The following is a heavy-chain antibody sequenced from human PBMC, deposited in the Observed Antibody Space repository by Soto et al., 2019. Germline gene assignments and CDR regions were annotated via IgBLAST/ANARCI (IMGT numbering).Heavy chain of an antibody. CDR2: STNKATGYLT. V-gene: IGHV3-72*01. CDR1: GFILSDHY. Sequence: EVQLVESGGGLVQPGGSLRLSCAASGFILSDHYMDWVRQAPGKGLEWVGRSTNKATGYLTEYAASVKGRFTISRDDPKNSLYLQMNSLRTEDTAVYFCVRGTNSFDIWGQGTLVSVSS. J-gene: IGHJ3*02. CDR3: VRGTNSFDI.